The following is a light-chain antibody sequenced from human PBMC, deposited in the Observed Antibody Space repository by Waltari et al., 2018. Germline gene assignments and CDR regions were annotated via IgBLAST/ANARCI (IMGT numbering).Light chain of an antibody. CDR3: ASWDDSLSVGV. J-gene: IGLJ3*02. V-gene: IGLV1-47*01. Sequence: QSVLTQPPSASGTPGQRVTISFSGSISNLGTNSVYWYQQFPGTAPKLLIQRNNQRPSGVPDRFSGSKSGTSASLAISGLRSEDEADYYCASWDDSLSVGVFGGGTKLTVL. CDR1: ISNLGTNS. CDR2: RNN.